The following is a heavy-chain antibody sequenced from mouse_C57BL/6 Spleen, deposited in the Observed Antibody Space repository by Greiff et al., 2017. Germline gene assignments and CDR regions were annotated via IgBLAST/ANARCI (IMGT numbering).Heavy chain of an antibody. CDR2: IDPSDSET. D-gene: IGHD1-1*01. V-gene: IGHV1-52*01. CDR3: ARHYYGSSYAMDY. Sequence: QVQLQQPGAELVRPGSSVKLSCKASGYTFTSYWMHWVKQRPIQGLEWIGNIDPSDSETHYNQKFKDKATFTVDKSSSTAYMQLSSLTSEDSAVYYCARHYYGSSYAMDYWGQGTSVTVSS. CDR1: GYTFTSYW. J-gene: IGHJ4*01.